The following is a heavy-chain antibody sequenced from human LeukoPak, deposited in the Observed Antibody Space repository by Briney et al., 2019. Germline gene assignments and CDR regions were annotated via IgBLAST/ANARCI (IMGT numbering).Heavy chain of an antibody. V-gene: IGHV3-66*01. CDR2: IYSGGSS. CDR1: GSTVSSNY. CDR3: VRESITAPVVFDF. Sequence: GGSLRLSCAASGSTVSSNYMSWARQAPGKGLEWVSVIYSGGSSYYADSVKGRFTISRDNSTNTLYLQMNSLRAEDTAVYYCVRESITAPVVFDFWGQGTMVTVSP. D-gene: IGHD6-6*01. J-gene: IGHJ3*01.